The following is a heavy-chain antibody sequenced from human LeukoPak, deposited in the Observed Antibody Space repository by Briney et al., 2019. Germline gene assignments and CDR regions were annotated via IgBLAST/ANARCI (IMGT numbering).Heavy chain of an antibody. CDR2: IYSAGNT. CDR1: GLTVSSNY. CDR3: ARGGTPGYSSGRIDY. D-gene: IGHD6-19*01. Sequence: GGSLRLSCVASGLTVSSNYMSWVRQAPGKGLEWVSVIYSAGNTYYADSVKGRFTISRHNSENTQYLQMNSLRVEDTAVYYCARGGTPGYSSGRIDYWGQGTLVTVSS. V-gene: IGHV3-53*04. J-gene: IGHJ4*02.